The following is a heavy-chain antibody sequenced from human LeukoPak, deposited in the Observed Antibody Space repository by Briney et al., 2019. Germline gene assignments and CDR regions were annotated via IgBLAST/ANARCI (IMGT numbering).Heavy chain of an antibody. CDR1: GGSFSGYY. J-gene: IGHJ5*02. V-gene: IGHV4-34*01. CDR3: ARLACSGGSCYSDADWFDP. Sequence: PSETLSLTCAVYGGSFSGYYWSWIRQPPGKGLEWIGEISHSGSTNYNPSLKSRVTISVDTSKNKFSLKLSSVTAEDTAVYYCARLACSGGSCYSDADWFDPWGQGTLVTVSS. D-gene: IGHD2-15*01. CDR2: ISHSGST.